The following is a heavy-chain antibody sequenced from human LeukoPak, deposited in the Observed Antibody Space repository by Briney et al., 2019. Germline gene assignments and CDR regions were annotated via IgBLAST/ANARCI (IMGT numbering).Heavy chain of an antibody. CDR2: IYCGGST. Sequence: PGGCQRLSCAASGFTVSSNYMSWDRQAPGKGLEWVSVIYCGGSTYYPASVKGRFTISRDNSKNTLYLQMNSLTAEDTAVYYCAKAGSGWYGDSPRGSWGHRIPVTVSS. V-gene: IGHV3-53*01. J-gene: IGHJ4*03. D-gene: IGHD6-19*01. CDR1: GFTVSSNY. CDR3: AKAGSGWYGDSPRGS.